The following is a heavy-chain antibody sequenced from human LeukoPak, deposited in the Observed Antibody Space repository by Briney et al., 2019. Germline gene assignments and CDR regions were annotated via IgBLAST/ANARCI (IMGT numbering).Heavy chain of an antibody. J-gene: IGHJ4*02. CDR3: AKTPGAINYYFDY. D-gene: IGHD2-2*01. V-gene: IGHV3-30*18. CDR2: ISYDGSNK. CDR1: GFTFSSYG. Sequence: GRSLRLSCAASGFTFSSYGMHWVRQAPGKGLEWVAVISYDGSNKYYADSVKGLFTISRDNSKNTLYLQMNSLRGEDTAVYYCAKTPGAINYYFDYWGQGTLVTVSS.